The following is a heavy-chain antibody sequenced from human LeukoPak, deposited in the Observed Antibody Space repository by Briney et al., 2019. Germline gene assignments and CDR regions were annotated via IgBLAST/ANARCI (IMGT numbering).Heavy chain of an antibody. V-gene: IGHV3-21*01. J-gene: IGHJ6*02. CDR2: ISSRGSYL. D-gene: IGHD1-1*01. CDR1: GFPFSDYY. CDR3: AGNWNLGGLDV. Sequence: GSLILSCAASGFPFSDYYMNWVRQAPGKGLAWLSSISSRGSYLHYADSVRGRFTISRDNAKNSLYLQMSSLRPEDTAMYYCAGNWNLGGLDVWGQGTTVTVSS.